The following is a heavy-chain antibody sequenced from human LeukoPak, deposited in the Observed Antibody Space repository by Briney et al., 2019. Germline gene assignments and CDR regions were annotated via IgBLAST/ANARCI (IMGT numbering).Heavy chain of an antibody. D-gene: IGHD5-18*01. V-gene: IGHV4-38-2*02. CDR2: IYHSGST. CDR3: ANAEEAYTAMVYWRFDY. J-gene: IGHJ4*02. CDR1: GYSISSGYY. Sequence: SETLSLTCTVSGYSISSGYYWGWIRQPPGKGLEWIGSIYHSGSTYYNPSLKSRVTISVDTSKNQFSLKLSSVTAADTAVYYCANAEEAYTAMVYWRFDYWGQGTLVTVSS.